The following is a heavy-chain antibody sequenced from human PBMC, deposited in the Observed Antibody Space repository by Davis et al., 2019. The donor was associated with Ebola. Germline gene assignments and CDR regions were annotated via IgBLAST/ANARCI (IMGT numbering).Heavy chain of an antibody. Sequence: ASVKVSCKASGYTFTSYAMHWVRQAPGQRLEWMGWINAGNGNTKYSQKFQGRVTITRDTSASTAYMELSSLRSEDTAVYYCAVYSSGLDAFDIWGQGTMVTVSS. CDR2: INAGNGNT. CDR1: GYTFTSYA. J-gene: IGHJ3*02. D-gene: IGHD6-19*01. V-gene: IGHV1-3*01. CDR3: AVYSSGLDAFDI.